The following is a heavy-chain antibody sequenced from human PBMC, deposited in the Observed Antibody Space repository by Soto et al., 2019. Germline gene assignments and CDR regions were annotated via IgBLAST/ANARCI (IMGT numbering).Heavy chain of an antibody. D-gene: IGHD2-2*01. CDR3: ARQRLAGYCSSTSCYAEGPYFDY. CDR2: IYYSGST. V-gene: IGHV4-59*08. CDR1: GGSISSYY. J-gene: IGHJ4*02. Sequence: SGTLSLTCTVSGGSISSYYWSWIRQPPGKGLEWIGYIYYSGSTNYNPSLKSRVTISVDTSKNQFSLKLSSVTAADTAVYYCARQRLAGYCSSTSCYAEGPYFDYWGQGTLVTVSS.